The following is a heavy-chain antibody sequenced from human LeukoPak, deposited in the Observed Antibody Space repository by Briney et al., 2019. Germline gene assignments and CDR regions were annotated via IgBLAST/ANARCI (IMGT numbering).Heavy chain of an antibody. Sequence: SETLSLTCTVSGGSISSYYWSWIRQPPGMGLEWIGYIYYSGSTNYNPSHKSRVTISVDTSKNQFSLKLSSVTAADTAVYYCASATAPDAFDIWGQGTMVTVSS. CDR3: ASATAPDAFDI. J-gene: IGHJ3*02. CDR2: IYYSGST. CDR1: GGSISSYY. V-gene: IGHV4-59*01.